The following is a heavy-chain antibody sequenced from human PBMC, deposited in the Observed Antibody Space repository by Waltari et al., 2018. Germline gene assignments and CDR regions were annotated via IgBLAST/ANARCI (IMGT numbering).Heavy chain of an antibody. V-gene: IGHV3-53*01. CDR2: IYSGGNT. Sequence: EVQLVESGGGLIQPGGSLRLSCEASGFIVSRHYMGWVRQAPGKGLEWLSAIYSGGNTFYADSVKGRFNISIDNSKNTLYLQMNSLRVDDTAVYYCARDDSYGQFMRFDFWGQGTVVTVSS. CDR1: GFIVSRHY. J-gene: IGHJ4*02. CDR3: ARDDSYGQFMRFDF. D-gene: IGHD5-18*01.